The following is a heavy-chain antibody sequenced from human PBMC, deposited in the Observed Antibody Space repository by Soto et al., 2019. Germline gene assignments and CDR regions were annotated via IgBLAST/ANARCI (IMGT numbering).Heavy chain of an antibody. CDR1: GYTCTGYY. CDR3: ARGIAARLEYYYYYYMDV. J-gene: IGHJ6*03. Sequence: GSVKVSCKASGYTCTGYYMHWVRQAPGTGLEWMGWINPNSGGTNYAQKFQGWVTMTRDTSISTAYMELSRLRSDDTAVYYCARGIAARLEYYYYYYMDVWGKGTTVTVSS. D-gene: IGHD6-6*01. V-gene: IGHV1-2*04. CDR2: INPNSGGT.